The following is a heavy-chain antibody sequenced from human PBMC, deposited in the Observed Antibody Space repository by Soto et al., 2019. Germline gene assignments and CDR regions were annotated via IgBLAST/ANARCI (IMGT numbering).Heavy chain of an antibody. J-gene: IGHJ4*02. CDR3: ARDSGAKLSSS. CDR1: GDTFSSYR. Sequence: SVKVSCKASGDTFSSYRFNWVRQARGQGLEWLGGIVPIYRTADYAQKFQGRVTITADESTRTVYMELSSLKSQDTALYYCARDSGAKLSSSWGQGTLVTVYS. CDR2: IVPIYRTA. D-gene: IGHD6-13*01. V-gene: IGHV1-69*13.